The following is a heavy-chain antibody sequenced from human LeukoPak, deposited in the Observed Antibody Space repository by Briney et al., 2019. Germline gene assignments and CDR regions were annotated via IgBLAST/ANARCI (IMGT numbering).Heavy chain of an antibody. CDR2: INHSGST. V-gene: IGHV4-34*01. Sequence: DPSETLSLTCAVYGGSFSGYYWSWIRQPPGKGLEWIGEINHSGSTNYNPSLKSRVTISVDTSKNQFSLKLSSVTAADTAVYYCARGHLAWGQGTLVTVSS. J-gene: IGHJ4*02. CDR1: GGSFSGYY. CDR3: ARGHLA.